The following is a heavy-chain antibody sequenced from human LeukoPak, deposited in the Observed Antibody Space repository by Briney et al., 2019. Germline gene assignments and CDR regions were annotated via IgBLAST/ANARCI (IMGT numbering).Heavy chain of an antibody. CDR3: ARTGGYSSGWYDWFDP. Sequence: PSETLSLTCTVSGGSISSYYWSWIRQPPGKGLEWIGYIYYSGSTNYNPSLKSRVTISVDMSKNQFSLKLSSVTAADTAVYYCARTGGYSSGWYDWFDPWGQGTLVTVSS. V-gene: IGHV4-59*01. CDR1: GGSISSYY. CDR2: IYYSGST. J-gene: IGHJ5*02. D-gene: IGHD6-19*01.